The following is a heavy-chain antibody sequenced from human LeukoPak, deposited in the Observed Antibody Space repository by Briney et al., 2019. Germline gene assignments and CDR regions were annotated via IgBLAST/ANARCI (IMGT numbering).Heavy chain of an antibody. Sequence: PGGSLRLSCSASGFTFSSYPMHWVRQAPGKGLEYVSAISSDGGSTYYADSVKGRFTISRDNSKNTLHLQMSSLRVEDTAVYYCAKDAGGIGIWGPGTMVTVSS. CDR1: GFTFSSYP. CDR3: AKDAGGIGI. J-gene: IGHJ3*02. V-gene: IGHV3-64D*09. D-gene: IGHD3-16*01. CDR2: ISSDGGST.